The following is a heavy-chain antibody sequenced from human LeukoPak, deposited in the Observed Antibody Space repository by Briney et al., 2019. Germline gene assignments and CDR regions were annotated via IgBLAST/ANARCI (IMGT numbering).Heavy chain of an antibody. Sequence: ASVKVSCKASGYTFTGYYMHWVRQAPGQGLKWMGWINPNSGGTNYAQKFQGRVTMTRDTSISTAYMELSRLRSDDTAVYYCARSRDFDSSGHFDYWGQGTLVTVSS. CDR2: INPNSGGT. CDR3: ARSRDFDSSGHFDY. V-gene: IGHV1-2*02. J-gene: IGHJ4*02. D-gene: IGHD3-22*01. CDR1: GYTFTGYY.